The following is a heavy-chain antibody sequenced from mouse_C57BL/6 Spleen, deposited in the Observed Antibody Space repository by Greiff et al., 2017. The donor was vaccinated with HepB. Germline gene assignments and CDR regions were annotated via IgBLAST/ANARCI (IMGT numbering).Heavy chain of an antibody. Sequence: EVKLMESEGGLVQPGSSMKLSCTASGFTFSDYYMAWVRQVPEKGLEWVANINYDGSSTYYLDSLKSRFIISRDNAKNILYLQMSSLKSEDTATYYCARDQGRSYGSSPWYFDVWGTGTTVTVSS. CDR2: INYDGSST. CDR3: ARDQGRSYGSSPWYFDV. CDR1: GFTFSDYY. J-gene: IGHJ1*03. V-gene: IGHV5-16*01. D-gene: IGHD1-1*01.